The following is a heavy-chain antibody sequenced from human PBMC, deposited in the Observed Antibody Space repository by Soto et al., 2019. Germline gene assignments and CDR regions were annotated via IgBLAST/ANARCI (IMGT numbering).Heavy chain of an antibody. V-gene: IGHV3-23*01. J-gene: IGHJ6*02. CDR3: AKDRPHYDFWIPNGGPPRYGMDV. CDR2: ISGSGGST. CDR1: GFTFSSYA. D-gene: IGHD3-3*01. Sequence: EVQLLESGGGLVQPGGSLRLSCAASGFTFSSYAMSWVRQAPGKGLEWVSAISGSGGSTYYADSVKGRFTISRDNSKNTLYLQMNSLRAEDTAVYYCAKDRPHYDFWIPNGGPPRYGMDVWGQGTTVTVSS.